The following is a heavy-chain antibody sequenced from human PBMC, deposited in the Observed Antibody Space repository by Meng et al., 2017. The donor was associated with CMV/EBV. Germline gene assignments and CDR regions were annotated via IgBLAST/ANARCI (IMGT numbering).Heavy chain of an antibody. J-gene: IGHJ6*02. V-gene: IGHV3-48*04. CDR2: ISSSSSTI. CDR1: GFTFSSAW. D-gene: IGHD2-2*01. Sequence: GESLKISCAASGFTFSSAWMNWVRQAPGKGLEWVSYISSSSSTIYYADSVKGRFTISRDNAKNSLYLQMNSLRAEDTAVYYCARDRYCSSTSCYEYYYYYGMDVWGQGTTVTVSS. CDR3: ARDRYCSSTSCYEYYYYYGMDV.